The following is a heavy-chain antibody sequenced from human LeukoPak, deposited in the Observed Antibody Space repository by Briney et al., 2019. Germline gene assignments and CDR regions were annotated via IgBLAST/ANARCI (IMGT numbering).Heavy chain of an antibody. Sequence: GGSLRLSCAAFGFTFSSYSMNWVRQAPGKGLEWVSSISSSSSYIYYADSVKGRFTISRDNAKNSLYLQMNSLRAEDTAVYYCARDALRAWGYGDWSVFDYWGQGTLVTVSS. V-gene: IGHV3-21*01. CDR1: GFTFSSYS. D-gene: IGHD4-17*01. CDR2: ISSSSSYI. CDR3: ARDALRAWGYGDWSVFDY. J-gene: IGHJ4*02.